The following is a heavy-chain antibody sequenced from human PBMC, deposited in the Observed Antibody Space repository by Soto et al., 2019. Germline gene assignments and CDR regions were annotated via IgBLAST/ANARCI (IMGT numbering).Heavy chain of an antibody. CDR3: AKDETTVTTAGADY. V-gene: IGHV3-9*01. CDR2: ISWNSGSI. D-gene: IGHD4-17*01. J-gene: IGHJ4*02. CDR1: GFTFDDYA. Sequence: EVQLVESGGGVVQPGRSLRLSCAASGFTFDDYAMHWVRQAPGKGLEWVSGISWNSGSIGYADSVKGRFTISRDNAKNSLYLQMNSLRAEDTALYYCAKDETTVTTAGADYWGQGTLVTVSS.